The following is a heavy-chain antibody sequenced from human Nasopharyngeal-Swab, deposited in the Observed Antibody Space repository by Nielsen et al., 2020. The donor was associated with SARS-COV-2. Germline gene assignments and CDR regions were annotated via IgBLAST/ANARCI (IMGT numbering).Heavy chain of an antibody. V-gene: IGHV4-31*03. CDR2: IYYSGST. Sequence: SKTLSLTCTVSGGSISSGGYYWSWIRQHPGKGREWIGYIYYSGSTHYNPSLKSRVTISVDTSKNQFSLKRSSVTAADTAVYYCARLIVATSWYFDLWGRGTLVTVSS. D-gene: IGHD5-12*01. CDR1: GGSISSGGYY. J-gene: IGHJ2*01. CDR3: ARLIVATSWYFDL.